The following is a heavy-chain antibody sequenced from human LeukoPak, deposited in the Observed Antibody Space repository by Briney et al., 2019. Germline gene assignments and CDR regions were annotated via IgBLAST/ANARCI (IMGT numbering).Heavy chain of an antibody. D-gene: IGHD1-26*01. J-gene: IGHJ6*02. Sequence: SETLSLTCTVSGGXFSXXXXXWIXXPPGRXXEWIGXXYYTGSTNHNPSLKSRVTISVDTSKNQFSLKLTSVTAADTAVYYCAGLVEPTPYYYNGMDVWGQGTTVTVSS. CDR1: GGXFSXXX. CDR2: XYYTGST. V-gene: IGHV4-59*01. CDR3: AGLVEPTPYYYNGMDV.